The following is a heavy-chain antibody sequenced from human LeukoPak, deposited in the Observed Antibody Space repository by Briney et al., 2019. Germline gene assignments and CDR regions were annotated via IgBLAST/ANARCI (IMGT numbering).Heavy chain of an antibody. D-gene: IGHD3-16*01. Sequence: PGGSLRLSCAASGFTLSRYWMHWVRQAPGKGLVWVSRINTDGSSTTYADSVEGRFTISRDNAKNTLYLQMNSLRVEDTAVYYCAKNPYYFDYWGQGTLVTVSS. CDR3: AKNPYYFDY. J-gene: IGHJ4*02. CDR1: GFTLSRYW. CDR2: INTDGSST. V-gene: IGHV3-74*03.